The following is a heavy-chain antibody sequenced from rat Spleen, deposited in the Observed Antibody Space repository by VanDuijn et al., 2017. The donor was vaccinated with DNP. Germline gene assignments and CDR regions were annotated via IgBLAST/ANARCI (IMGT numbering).Heavy chain of an antibody. CDR2: ISYDASST. D-gene: IGHD1-11*01. CDR1: EFTFTDYN. CDR3: TTDFERGY. J-gene: IGHJ2*01. V-gene: IGHV5-7*01. Sequence: EMQLVESGGGLVQPGGSLKLSCAASEFTFTDYNMAWVRQAPKMGLEWVATISYDASSTYYRDSVKGRFTISRDNAKSTLYLQMDSLRSDDTATYYCTTDFERGYWGQGVMVTVSS.